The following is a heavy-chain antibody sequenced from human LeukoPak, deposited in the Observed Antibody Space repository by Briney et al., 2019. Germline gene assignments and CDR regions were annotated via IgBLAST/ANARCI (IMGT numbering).Heavy chain of an antibody. D-gene: IGHD3-10*01. Sequence: GGSLRLSCAASGFTFNNYWMHWVRQVPGKGLVWVSRINSDGSRTNYVDSAKGRFTISRDNAKNTVSLQMNSLGAEDSAVYYCARGNFYSSSGSSPLDSWGQGTLVTVSS. CDR3: ARGNFYSSSGSSPLDS. V-gene: IGHV3-74*01. J-gene: IGHJ4*02. CDR2: INSDGSRT. CDR1: GFTFNNYW.